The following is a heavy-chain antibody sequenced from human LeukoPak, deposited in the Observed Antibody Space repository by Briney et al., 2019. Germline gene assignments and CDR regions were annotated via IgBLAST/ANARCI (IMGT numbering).Heavy chain of an antibody. D-gene: IGHD3-3*01. V-gene: IGHV3-21*01. CDR2: ISSSSSYI. Sequence: GGSLRLSCAASGFTLSSYGMSWVRQAPGKGLEWVSSISSSSSYIYYADSVKGRFTISRDNAKNSLYLQMNSLRAEDTAVYYCARVEESASFDPWGQGTLVTVSS. CDR3: ARVEESASFDP. J-gene: IGHJ5*02. CDR1: GFTLSSYG.